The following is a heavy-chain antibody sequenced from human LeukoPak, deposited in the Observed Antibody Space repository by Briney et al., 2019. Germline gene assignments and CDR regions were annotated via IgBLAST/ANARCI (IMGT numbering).Heavy chain of an antibody. V-gene: IGHV4-39*01. CDR1: GGSISSSSYY. J-gene: IGHJ4*02. Sequence: PSETLSLTCTVSGGSISSSSYYWGWIRQPPGKGLEWIGSIYYSGSTYYNPSLKSRVTISVDTSKNQFSLKLSSVTAADTAVYYCARRSYYDSSGIFDYWGQGTLVTVSS. D-gene: IGHD3-22*01. CDR2: IYYSGST. CDR3: ARRSYYDSSGIFDY.